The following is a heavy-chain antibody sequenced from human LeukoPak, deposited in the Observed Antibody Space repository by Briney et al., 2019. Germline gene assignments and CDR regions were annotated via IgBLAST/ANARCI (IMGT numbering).Heavy chain of an antibody. CDR3: ARETYSNILTGTDY. Sequence: ASVKVSCKASGYTFNSYGISWVRQAPGQGLEWMGWISAYNGDTNYAQKLQGRVTMTTDTSTSTAYMELRSLTSDDTAVYYCARETYSNILTGTDYWGPGTLVTVSS. CDR1: GYTFNSYG. J-gene: IGHJ4*02. V-gene: IGHV1-18*01. D-gene: IGHD3-9*01. CDR2: ISAYNGDT.